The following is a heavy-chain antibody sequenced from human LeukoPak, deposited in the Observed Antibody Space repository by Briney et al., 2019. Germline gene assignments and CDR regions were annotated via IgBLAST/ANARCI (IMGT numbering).Heavy chain of an antibody. D-gene: IGHD2-2*02. V-gene: IGHV1-8*03. CDR3: ARAPRAAIRPYYFDY. CDR1: GGTFSSYA. CDR2: MNPNSGNT. J-gene: IGHJ4*02. Sequence: ASVKVSCKASGGTFSSYAISWVRQAPGQGLEWMGWMNPNSGNTGYAQKFQGRVTITRNTSISTAYMELSSLRSEDTAVYYCARAPRAAIRPYYFDYWGQGTLVTVSS.